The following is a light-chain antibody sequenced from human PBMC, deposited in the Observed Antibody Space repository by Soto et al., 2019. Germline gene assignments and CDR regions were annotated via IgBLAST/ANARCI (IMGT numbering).Light chain of an antibody. V-gene: IGKV4-1*01. CDR3: QHYYSTPLA. Sequence: DIVMTQSPDSLAVSLGERATINCKSSQSVLYRSNNKNYLAWYQQKPGQPPKLLIYWASTRESGVPDRFSGSGSETDFTLTISSLQAEDVAVYYCQHYYSTPLAFGGGTKVEIK. CDR1: QSVLYRSNNKNY. CDR2: WAS. J-gene: IGKJ4*01.